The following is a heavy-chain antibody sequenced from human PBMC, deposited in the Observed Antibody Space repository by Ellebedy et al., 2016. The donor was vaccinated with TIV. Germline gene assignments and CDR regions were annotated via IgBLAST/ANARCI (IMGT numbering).Heavy chain of an antibody. CDR2: IYYSGST. J-gene: IGHJ4*02. CDR3: ARALSLTGYWYDY. Sequence: MPSETLSLTCTLSGGSISSGCYYWSWIRQHPGKGLEWIGYIYYSGSTYYNPTLKSRVTLSVDTSKNQFSLKLSSVTAADTAVYYFARALSLTGYWYDYWGQGTLVTVSS. CDR1: GGSISSGCYY. V-gene: IGHV4-31*03. D-gene: IGHD2-8*02.